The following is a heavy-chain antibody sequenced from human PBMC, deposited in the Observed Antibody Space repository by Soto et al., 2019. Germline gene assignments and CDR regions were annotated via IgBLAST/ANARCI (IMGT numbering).Heavy chain of an antibody. CDR2: INPNSGGT. CDR3: AREQWLGEDYYYGMDV. V-gene: IGHV1-2*02. CDR1: GYTFTGYY. Sequence: RASVKVSCKASGYTFTGYYMHWVRQAPGQGLEWMGWINPNSGGTNYAQKFQGRVTMTRDTSISTAYMELSRLRSDDTAVYYCAREQWLGEDYYYGMDVWGQGTTVTVSS. D-gene: IGHD6-19*01. J-gene: IGHJ6*02.